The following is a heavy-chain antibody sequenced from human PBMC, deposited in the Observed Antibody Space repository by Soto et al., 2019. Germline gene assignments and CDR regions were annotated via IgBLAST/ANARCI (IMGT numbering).Heavy chain of an antibody. V-gene: IGHV4-34*01. J-gene: IGHJ6*02. CDR2: INNSGNT. CDR3: RRSSRYSTDV. Sequence: SETLSLTCAVYGGSFSGYYWTWIRQPPRKGLEWIGSINNSGNTNYNPSLKSGVTISADTSKNQFSLNLISVTAADTAVYYCRRSSRYSTDVWGQGITVTVS. CDR1: GGSFSGYY. D-gene: IGHD6-19*01.